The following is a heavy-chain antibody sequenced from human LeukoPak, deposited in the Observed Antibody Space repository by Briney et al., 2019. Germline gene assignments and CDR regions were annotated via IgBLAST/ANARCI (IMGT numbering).Heavy chain of an antibody. Sequence: ASVKVSCKATSRISWVRQAPGQGLEWMGWIGTYGGDTYYAQKFQGRITVTTDTSTSTVYMELGNLRSDDTAVYYCARDLWNFYDDSGYNRDFDSWGQGTLVTVSS. CDR1: TSR. CDR2: IGTYGGDT. V-gene: IGHV1-18*01. J-gene: IGHJ5*01. CDR3: ARDLWNFYDDSGYNRDFDS. D-gene: IGHD3-22*01.